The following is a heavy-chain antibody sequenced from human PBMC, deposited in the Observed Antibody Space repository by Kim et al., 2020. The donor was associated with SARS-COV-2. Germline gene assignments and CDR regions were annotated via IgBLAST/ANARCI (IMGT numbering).Heavy chain of an antibody. CDR3: TRDVSDGYWN. CDR2: GTT. Sequence: GTTYYGASVTGRVTIARDNSKNTLEIHMNSLGAEDTAVYYCTRDVSDGYWNWGQGTLVTVSS. D-gene: IGHD1-1*01. V-gene: IGHV3-53*01. J-gene: IGHJ4*02.